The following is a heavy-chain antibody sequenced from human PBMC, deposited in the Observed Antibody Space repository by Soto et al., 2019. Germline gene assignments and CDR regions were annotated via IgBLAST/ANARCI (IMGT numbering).Heavy chain of an antibody. Sequence: NPSETLSLTCTVSGGSISRYCWSWIRQPPGKGLEWVGYIYYSGSTNYNPSLKSRVTISVDTSKNQFSLKLSSVTAADTAVYYCARDAVGAYRFDPWGQGTLVTVS. CDR3: ARDAVGAYRFDP. CDR1: GGSISRYC. J-gene: IGHJ5*02. V-gene: IGHV4-59*01. CDR2: IYYSGST. D-gene: IGHD1-26*01.